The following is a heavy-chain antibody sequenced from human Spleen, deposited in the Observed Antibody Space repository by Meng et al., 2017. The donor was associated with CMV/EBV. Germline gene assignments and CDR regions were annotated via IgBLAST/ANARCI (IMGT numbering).Heavy chain of an antibody. J-gene: IGHJ5*02. V-gene: IGHV3-48*03. CDR3: ARARQQQLTNWFDP. Sequence: GESLKISCAASGFIFSSYAMHWVRQAPGKGLEWVSYISSSGSTIYYADSVKGRFTISRDNAKNSLYLQMNSLRAEDTAVYYCARARQQQLTNWFDPWGQGTLVTVSS. D-gene: IGHD6-13*01. CDR2: ISSSGSTI. CDR1: GFIFSSYA.